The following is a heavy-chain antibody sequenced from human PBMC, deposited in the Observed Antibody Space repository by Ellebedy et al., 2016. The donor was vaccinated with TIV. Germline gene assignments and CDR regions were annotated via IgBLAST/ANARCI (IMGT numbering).Heavy chain of an antibody. CDR1: GYTFSNYF. J-gene: IGHJ2*01. CDR3: AADGSALSWRYFDL. V-gene: IGHV1-46*04. CDR2: INPSSGST. Sequence: AASVKVSCKASGYTFSNYFVHWVRQAPGQGLEWMGIINPSSGSTTYAQKLQGRLTMTRDTSTSTVYMELSSLRSEDTAVYYCAADGSALSWRYFDLWGRGTLVTVSS.